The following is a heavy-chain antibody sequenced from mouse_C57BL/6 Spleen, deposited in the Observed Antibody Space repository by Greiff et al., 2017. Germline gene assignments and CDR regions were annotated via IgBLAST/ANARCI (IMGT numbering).Heavy chain of an antibody. Sequence: QVQLKESGAELARPGASVKLSCKASGYTFTSYGISWVKQRTGQGLEWIGEIYPRSGNTYYNEKFKGKATLTADKSSSTAYMELRSLTSEDSAVYFCARYYYGSSYRYFDVWGTGTTVTVSS. D-gene: IGHD1-1*01. CDR1: GYTFTSYG. CDR2: IYPRSGNT. V-gene: IGHV1-81*01. J-gene: IGHJ1*03. CDR3: ARYYYGSSYRYFDV.